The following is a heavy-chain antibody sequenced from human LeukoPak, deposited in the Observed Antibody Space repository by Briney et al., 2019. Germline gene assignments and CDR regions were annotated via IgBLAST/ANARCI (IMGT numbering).Heavy chain of an antibody. CDR2: IRYDGSNK. CDR1: GFPFSSYG. CDR3: AKLLPTDY. V-gene: IGHV3-30*02. Sequence: PGGSLRLSCAASGFPFSSYGMHWVRQAPGKGLEWVAFIRYDGSNKYYADSVEGRFTISRDNSKNTLYLQMNSLRAEDTAVYYCAKLLPTDYWGQGTLVTVSS. D-gene: IGHD2-15*01. J-gene: IGHJ4*02.